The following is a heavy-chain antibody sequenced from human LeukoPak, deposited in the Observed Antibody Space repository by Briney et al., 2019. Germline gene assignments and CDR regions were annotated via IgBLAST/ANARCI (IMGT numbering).Heavy chain of an antibody. CDR1: GFTSIAYA. Sequence: GGSLRLSCVGSGFTSIAYALTWARQAPGKGLEWVLGISGGGVTTYYADSVKGRFTISRDNSKNTLYLQMNSLRADDTAIYYFPKNHQFGGHCYFFFGIDVWGQRATVTVSS. V-gene: IGHV3-23*01. J-gene: IGHJ6*01. CDR3: PKNHQFGGHCYFFFGIDV. CDR2: ISGGGVTT. D-gene: IGHD3-16*01.